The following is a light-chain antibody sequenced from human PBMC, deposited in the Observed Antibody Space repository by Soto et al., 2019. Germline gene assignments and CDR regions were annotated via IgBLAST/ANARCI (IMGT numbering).Light chain of an antibody. J-gene: IGLJ2*01. CDR3: GSYAGSSNVV. CDR1: SRDIGTTNY. V-gene: IGLV2-8*01. Sequence: QSALTQPPSASGSPGQSVTISCTGSSRDIGTTNYVSWYQHHPGKAPKLMIYEVSKRPSGVPDRFSGSKSGNTASLTVSGLQAEDEADYYCGSYAGSSNVVLGGGTKLTVL. CDR2: EVS.